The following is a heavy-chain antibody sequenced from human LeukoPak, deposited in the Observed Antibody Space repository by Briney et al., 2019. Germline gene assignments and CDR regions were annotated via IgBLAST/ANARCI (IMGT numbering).Heavy chain of an antibody. CDR2: INWNGGST. J-gene: IGHJ4*02. Sequence: PGGSLRLSCAASGFTFDDYGMSWVRQAPGKGLEWVSGINWNGGSTGYADSVKGRFTISGDNAKNSLYLQMNSLRAEDTALYYCARDFYYDSSGYYGPFDYWGQGTLVTVSS. D-gene: IGHD3-22*01. V-gene: IGHV3-20*04. CDR3: ARDFYYDSSGYYGPFDY. CDR1: GFTFDDYG.